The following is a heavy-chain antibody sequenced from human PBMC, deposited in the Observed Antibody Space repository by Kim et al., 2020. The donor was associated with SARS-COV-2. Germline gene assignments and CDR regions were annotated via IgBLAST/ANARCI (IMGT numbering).Heavy chain of an antibody. CDR3: ARHALLFGDRGLWFDS. D-gene: IGHD3-10*01. Sequence: SETLSLTCSVSGDSIDGSPYYWGWIRQPPGKGLEWIGNIYYSGITKYNPSLKSRVSMSVDPSKNQFSRKLNSVTAADTSVYYCARHALLFGDRGLWFDSWGQGTLVTVSS. V-gene: IGHV4-39*01. CDR2: IYYSGIT. J-gene: IGHJ5*01. CDR1: GDSIDGSPYY.